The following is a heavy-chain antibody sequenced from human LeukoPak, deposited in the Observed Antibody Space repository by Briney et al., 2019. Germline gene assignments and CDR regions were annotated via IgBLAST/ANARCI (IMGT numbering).Heavy chain of an antibody. J-gene: IGHJ4*02. V-gene: IGHV1-69*06. CDR2: IIPIFGTA. CDR3: ARADYYGSGIRNGAFDY. CDR1: GGTFSSYA. Sequence: ASVKVSCKASGGTFSSYAISWVRQAPGQGLEWMGGIIPIFGTANYAQKFQGRVTITADKSTSTAYMELSSLRSEDTAVYYCARADYYGSGIRNGAFDYWGQGTLVTVSS. D-gene: IGHD3-10*01.